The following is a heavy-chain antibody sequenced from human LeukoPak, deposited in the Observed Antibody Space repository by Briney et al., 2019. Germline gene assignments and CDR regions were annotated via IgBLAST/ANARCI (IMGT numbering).Heavy chain of an antibody. CDR3: AKDQPMMKYYFDY. J-gene: IGHJ4*02. V-gene: IGHV3-33*06. Sequence: PGGSLRLSCAASGFTFSSYGMHWVRQAPGKGLEWVAVIWYDGSNKYYADSVKGRFTISRDNSKNTLYLQMNSLRAEDTAVYYCAKDQPMMKYYFDYWGQGTLVTVSS. CDR2: IWYDGSNK. CDR1: GFTFSSYG. D-gene: IGHD3-22*01.